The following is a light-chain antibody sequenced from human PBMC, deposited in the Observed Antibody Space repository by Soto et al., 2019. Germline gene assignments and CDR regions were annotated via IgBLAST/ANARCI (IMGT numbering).Light chain of an antibody. CDR3: QQRRDWPLT. V-gene: IGKV3-11*01. J-gene: IGKJ4*01. CDR1: QSVSSY. CDR2: DAS. Sequence: EIVLTQSPATLSLSPGERATLSCRASQSVSSYLAWYQQKPGQAPRLLISDASNRATGIPARFSGSGSETDFTLTVSSLAPEDFAVYYCQQRRDWPLTFGGGTKVEL.